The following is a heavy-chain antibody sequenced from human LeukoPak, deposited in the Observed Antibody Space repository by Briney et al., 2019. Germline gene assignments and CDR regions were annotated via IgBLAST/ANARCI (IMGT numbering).Heavy chain of an antibody. CDR3: ARLRGCSSTSCYE. D-gene: IGHD2-2*01. Sequence: SETLSLTCAVYGGSFSGYYWSWIRQPPGKGLEWIGEINHSGSTNYNPSLKSRVTISVDTSKNQFSLKLSSVTAADTAVYYCARLRGCSSTSCYEWGQGTLVTVSS. CDR2: INHSGST. V-gene: IGHV4-34*01. CDR1: GGSFSGYY. J-gene: IGHJ4*02.